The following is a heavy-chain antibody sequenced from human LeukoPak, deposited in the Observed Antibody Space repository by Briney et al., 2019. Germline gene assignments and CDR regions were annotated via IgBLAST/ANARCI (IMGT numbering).Heavy chain of an antibody. Sequence: SETLSLTCTVSGASINFYYWGWIRQPPGKGLEWIGSIYHSGSTYYNPSLKSRVTISVDTSKNQFSLKLSSVTAADTAVYYCARDLKLGVVVAATPTLFDYWGQGTLVTVSS. CDR2: IYHSGST. J-gene: IGHJ4*02. V-gene: IGHV4-38-2*02. CDR3: ARDLKLGVVVAATPTLFDY. D-gene: IGHD2-15*01. CDR1: GASINFYY.